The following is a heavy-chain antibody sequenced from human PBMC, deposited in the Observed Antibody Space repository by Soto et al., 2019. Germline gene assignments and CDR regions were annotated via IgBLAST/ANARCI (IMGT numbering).Heavy chain of an antibody. V-gene: IGHV1-3*01. Sequence: ASVKVSCKASGYTFTGYAMHWVRQAPGQKLEWMGWINAGNGNTKYSQKFQGRVTITRDTSASTAYMELSSLRSEDTAVYYCARAVAVAADFDYWGQGTLVTVSS. CDR1: GYTFTGYA. CDR3: ARAVAVAADFDY. D-gene: IGHD6-19*01. J-gene: IGHJ4*02. CDR2: INAGNGNT.